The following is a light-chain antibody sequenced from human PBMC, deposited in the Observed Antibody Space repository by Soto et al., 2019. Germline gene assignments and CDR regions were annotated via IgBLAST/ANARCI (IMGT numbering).Light chain of an antibody. Sequence: DIQMTQAPSTLSASVGDRVTITCRASQSISYWLAWYQQKPGKAPTLLIYDASTLESGVPSRFSGSGSGTDFTLTISSLQPEDFATYYCQQSYSTPRTFGQGTKVDIK. CDR3: QQSYSTPRT. CDR2: DAS. V-gene: IGKV1-5*01. J-gene: IGKJ1*01. CDR1: QSISYW.